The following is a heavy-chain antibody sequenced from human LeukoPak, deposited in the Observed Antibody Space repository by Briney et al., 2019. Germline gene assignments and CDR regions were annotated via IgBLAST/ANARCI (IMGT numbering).Heavy chain of an antibody. Sequence: GGSLRLSCAASGLTFSSYAMGWVRQAPGKGLVWVSRISSDGSSTSYADSVKGRFTISRDNAKNTLYLQMNSLRAEDTAVYYCARSSRWSSYYYYGMDVWGQGTTVTVSS. D-gene: IGHD4-23*01. J-gene: IGHJ6*02. CDR2: ISSDGSST. CDR1: GLTFSSYA. CDR3: ARSSRWSSYYYYGMDV. V-gene: IGHV3-74*01.